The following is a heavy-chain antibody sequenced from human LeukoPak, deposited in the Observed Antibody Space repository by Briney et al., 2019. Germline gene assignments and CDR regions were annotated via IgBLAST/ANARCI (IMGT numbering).Heavy chain of an antibody. CDR2: ISSSGSTI. J-gene: IGHJ4*02. CDR1: GFTFTSYE. Sequence: PGGSLRLSCAASGFTFTSYEMNWVRQAPGKGLEWVSYISSSGSTIYYADSVKGRFTISRDNAKNSLYLHMNSLRPDDTALYYFALNVGVTVADTLDYWGQGTLVTVSS. CDR3: ALNVGVTVADTLDY. D-gene: IGHD4-11*01. V-gene: IGHV3-48*03.